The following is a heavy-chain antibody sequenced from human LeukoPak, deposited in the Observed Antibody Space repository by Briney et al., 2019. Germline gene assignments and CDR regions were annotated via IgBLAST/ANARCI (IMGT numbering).Heavy chain of an antibody. J-gene: IGHJ1*01. D-gene: IGHD6-13*01. Sequence: GGSLRLSCAASGFTFSSYAMSWVRQAPGKGLEWVSAISGSGGSTYYADSVKGRFTISRDNSKNTLYLQMSSLRAEDTAVYYCAKDSSSWFGTPTWYFQHWGQGTLVTVSS. CDR1: GFTFSSYA. CDR3: AKDSSSWFGTPTWYFQH. CDR2: ISGSGGST. V-gene: IGHV3-23*01.